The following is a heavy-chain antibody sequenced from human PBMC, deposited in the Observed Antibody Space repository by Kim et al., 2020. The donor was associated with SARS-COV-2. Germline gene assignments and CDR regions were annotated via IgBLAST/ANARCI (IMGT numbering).Heavy chain of an antibody. CDR1: GYTFTGYY. Sequence: ASVKVSCKASGYTFTGYYMHWVRQAPGQGLEWMGWINPNSGGTNDAQKFQGRVTMTRDTSISTAYMELSRLRSDDTAVYYCARGGPRFLASYWGQGTLVTVSS. D-gene: IGHD3-3*01. CDR3: ARGGPRFLASY. V-gene: IGHV1-2*02. J-gene: IGHJ4*02. CDR2: INPNSGGT.